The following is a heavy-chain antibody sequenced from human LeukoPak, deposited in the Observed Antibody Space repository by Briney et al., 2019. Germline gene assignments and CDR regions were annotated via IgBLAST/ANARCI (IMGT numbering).Heavy chain of an antibody. CDR3: ARKNGLDY. Sequence: GGSLRLSCAASGFTFSNYYMHWVRQAPGKGLVWVSHINGDGSTTGYADSVQGRFTISRDNAKNSLYLQMNSLRAEDTAVYYRARKNGLDYWGQGTLVTVSS. CDR2: INGDGSTT. J-gene: IGHJ4*02. CDR1: GFTFSNYY. V-gene: IGHV3-74*01.